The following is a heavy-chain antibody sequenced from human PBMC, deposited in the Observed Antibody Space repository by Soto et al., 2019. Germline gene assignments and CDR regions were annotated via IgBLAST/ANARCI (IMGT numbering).Heavy chain of an antibody. CDR1: GYTFTNYG. CDR2: ISAYNGDT. D-gene: IGHD3-22*01. Sequence: ASVKVSCKASGYTFTNYGITWVRQAPGQGLEWMGWISAYNGDTNYAQKLQGRVTMTTDTSTSTAYMELRSLRSDDTAVYYCASLNYYDSSGYPTYGMDVWGQGTTVTVSS. CDR3: ASLNYYDSSGYPTYGMDV. V-gene: IGHV1-18*01. J-gene: IGHJ6*02.